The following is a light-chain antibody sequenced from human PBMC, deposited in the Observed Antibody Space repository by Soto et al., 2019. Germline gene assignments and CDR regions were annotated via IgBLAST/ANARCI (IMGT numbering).Light chain of an antibody. J-gene: IGKJ1*01. V-gene: IGKV3D-15*01. CDR3: HQYNYYRPT. Sequence: EIVLTQTPATLSLSPGERATLSCRASQSVSSYLAWHQQKPGQTPRLLVYGASNRATGIPDRFSGSGSGTEFTLTISSLQPDDFATYYCHQYNYYRPTFGQGTKVDI. CDR2: GAS. CDR1: QSVSSY.